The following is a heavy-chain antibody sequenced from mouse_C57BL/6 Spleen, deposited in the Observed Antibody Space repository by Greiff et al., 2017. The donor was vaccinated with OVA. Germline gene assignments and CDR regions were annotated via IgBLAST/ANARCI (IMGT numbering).Heavy chain of an antibody. D-gene: IGHD1-1*01. J-gene: IGHJ1*03. CDR1: GYSFTDYN. Sequence: EVKLVESGPELVKPGASVKISCKASGYSFTDYNMNWVKQSNGKSLEWIGVINPNYGTTSYNQKFKGKATLTVDQSSSTAYMQLNSLTSEDSAVYYCARSDYGSSYGYWYFDVWGTGTTVTVSS. V-gene: IGHV1-39*01. CDR2: INPNYGTT. CDR3: ARSDYGSSYGYWYFDV.